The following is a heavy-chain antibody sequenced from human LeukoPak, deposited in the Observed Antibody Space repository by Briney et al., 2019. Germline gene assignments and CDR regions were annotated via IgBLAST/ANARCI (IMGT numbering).Heavy chain of an antibody. Sequence: PSETLSLTCTVSGGSISSSSYYWGWIRQPPGKGLEWIGSIYYSGSTYYNPSLKSRVTISVDTSKNQFSLKLSSVTAADTAVYYCARRTPALWFGEDWGQGTLVTVS. J-gene: IGHJ4*02. D-gene: IGHD3-10*01. V-gene: IGHV4-39*01. CDR1: GGSISSSSYY. CDR3: ARRTPALWFGED. CDR2: IYYSGST.